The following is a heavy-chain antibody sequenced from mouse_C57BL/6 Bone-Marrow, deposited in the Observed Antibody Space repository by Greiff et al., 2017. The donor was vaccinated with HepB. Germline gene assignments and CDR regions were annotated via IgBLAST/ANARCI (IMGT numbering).Heavy chain of an antibody. V-gene: IGHV2-2*01. Sequence: QVQLQQSGPGLVQPSQSLSITCTVSGFSLTSYGVHWVRQSPGKGLEWLGVIWSGGSTDYNAAFISRLSISKDNSKSQVFFKMNSLQADDTAIYYFARMYCYYAMDYWGQGTSVTVSS. CDR1: GFSLTSYG. CDR2: IWSGGST. CDR3: ARMYCYYAMDY. J-gene: IGHJ4*01. D-gene: IGHD5-1-1*01.